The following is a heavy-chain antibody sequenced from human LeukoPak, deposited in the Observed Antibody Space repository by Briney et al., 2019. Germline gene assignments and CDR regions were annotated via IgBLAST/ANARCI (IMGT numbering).Heavy chain of an antibody. CDR3: ARFGGSSNFDY. CDR2: IYPNSGGT. D-gene: IGHD2-15*01. Sequence: ASVKVSCRASGYTFSGYFLHWVRQAPGQGLVWMGWIYPNSGGTKYAQKFQGRVTMTRDTSISTIYMEMSRLRSDDTSVYYCARFGGSSNFDYWGQGTLVTVPS. J-gene: IGHJ4*02. CDR1: GYTFSGYF. V-gene: IGHV1-2*02.